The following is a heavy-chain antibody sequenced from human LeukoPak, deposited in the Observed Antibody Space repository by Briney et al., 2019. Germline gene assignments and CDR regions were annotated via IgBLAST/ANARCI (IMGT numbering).Heavy chain of an antibody. V-gene: IGHV1-69*05. CDR2: IIPIFGTA. J-gene: IGHJ4*02. CDR3: AKDGVDSSGYSVSFDY. D-gene: IGHD3-22*01. CDR1: GGTFSSYA. Sequence: GSSVKVSCKASGGTFSSYAISWVRQAPGQGLEWMGRIIPIFGTANYAQKFQGRVTITTDESTSTAYMELSSLRSEDTAVYYCAKDGVDSSGYSVSFDYWGQGTLVTVSS.